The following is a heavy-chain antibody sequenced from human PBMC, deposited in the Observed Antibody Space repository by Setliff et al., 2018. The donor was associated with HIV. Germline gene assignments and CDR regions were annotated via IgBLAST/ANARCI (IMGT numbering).Heavy chain of an antibody. Sequence: PSETLSLTCTVSGGSISRYYWSWIRQPAGEGLEWIGRIYPSGNINYNPSLKSRLTMSIDTSKNQFSLKLSSVTATDTAVYYCARDAGPHYGSGPPLEYWGQGIQVTVSS. V-gene: IGHV4-4*07. CDR3: ARDAGPHYGSGPPLEY. J-gene: IGHJ4*02. CDR2: IYPSGNI. CDR1: GGSISRYY. D-gene: IGHD3-10*01.